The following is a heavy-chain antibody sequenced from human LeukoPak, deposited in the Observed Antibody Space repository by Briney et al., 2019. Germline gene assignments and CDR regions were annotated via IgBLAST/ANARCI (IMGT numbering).Heavy chain of an antibody. D-gene: IGHD3-3*01. CDR2: INHSGST. Sequence: KPSETLSLTCAVYGGSFSGYYWSWIRQPPGKGLEWIGEINHSGSTNYNPSLKSRVTISVDTSKNQFSLKLSSVTAADTAVYYCARGYSFVPRFLEWLPPENWFDPWGQGTLVTVSS. J-gene: IGHJ5*02. CDR1: GGSFSGYY. V-gene: IGHV4-34*01. CDR3: ARGYSFVPRFLEWLPPENWFDP.